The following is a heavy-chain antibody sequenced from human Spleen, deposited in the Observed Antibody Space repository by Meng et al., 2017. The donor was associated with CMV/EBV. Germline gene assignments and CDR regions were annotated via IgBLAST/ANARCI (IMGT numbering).Heavy chain of an antibody. J-gene: IGHJ6*02. V-gene: IGHV1-69*04. CDR1: GGTFSSYA. CDR3: ARQTKSFAAPDV. D-gene: IGHD1-1*01. Sequence: SVKVSCKASGGTFSSYAISWVRQAPGQGFEWMGRIIPIVGVGNYAQKFQDRLTITADKSTSTVYMELSSLRSEDTAVYYCARQTKSFAAPDVWGQGTTVTVSS. CDR2: IIPIVGVG.